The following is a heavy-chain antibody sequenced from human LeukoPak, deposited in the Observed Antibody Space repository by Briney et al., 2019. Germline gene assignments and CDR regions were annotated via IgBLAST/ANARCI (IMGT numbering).Heavy chain of an antibody. V-gene: IGHV3-23*01. D-gene: IGHD3-22*01. CDR3: AKFWYRTYYYDSSGNNYFDY. Sequence: PGGSLRLSCAASGFTFSSYAMSWVRQAPGKGLGWVSAISGSGGSTYYADSVKGRFTISRDNSKNTLYLQMNSLRAEDTAVYYCAKFWYRTYYYDSSGNNYFDYWGQGTLVTVSS. CDR1: GFTFSSYA. CDR2: ISGSGGST. J-gene: IGHJ4*02.